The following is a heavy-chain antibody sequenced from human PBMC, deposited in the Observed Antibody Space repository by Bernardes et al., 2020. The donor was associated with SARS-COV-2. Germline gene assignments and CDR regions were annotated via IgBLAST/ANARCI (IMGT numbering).Heavy chain of an antibody. J-gene: IGHJ6*02. Sequence: GGSLRLSCAASGFTFDDYAMHWVRQAPGKGLEWVSGISWNSGSIGYADSVKGRFTISRDNAKNSLYLQMNSLRAEDTALYYCANLLGDGSGSPYGMDVWGQGTTVTVSS. V-gene: IGHV3-9*01. CDR2: ISWNSGSI. CDR1: GFTFDDYA. CDR3: ANLLGDGSGSPYGMDV. D-gene: IGHD3-10*01.